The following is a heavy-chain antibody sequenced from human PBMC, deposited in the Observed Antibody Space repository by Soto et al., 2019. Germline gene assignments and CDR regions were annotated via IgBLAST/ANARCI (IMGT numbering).Heavy chain of an antibody. V-gene: IGHV1-69*12. D-gene: IGHD2-2*01. CDR1: GGTFTNYA. Sequence: QVQLVQSGAEVKKPGSSLKVSCKASGGTFTNYAFSWVRQAPGQGPEWMGGIIPIFGTPDYAQKFQGRVIITADESTRTVSMELNSLRSDDTAVYYCARERSVGYCITTTCPKPFYYRAMDVWGQGTTVTVPS. CDR2: IIPIFGTP. J-gene: IGHJ6*02. CDR3: ARERSVGYCITTTCPKPFYYRAMDV.